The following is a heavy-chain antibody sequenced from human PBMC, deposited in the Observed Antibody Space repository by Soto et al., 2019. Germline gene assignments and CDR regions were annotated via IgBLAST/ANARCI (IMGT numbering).Heavy chain of an antibody. Sequence: SETLSLTCAVYGGSFSGYYWSWIRQPPGKGLEWIGAINHSGSTNYNPSLKSRVTISVDTSKNQFSLKLSSVTAADTAVYYCARGSGAGYSGYDVLYYFDYWGQGTLVTVSS. D-gene: IGHD5-12*01. CDR3: ARGSGAGYSGYDVLYYFDY. CDR1: GGSFSGYY. CDR2: INHSGST. J-gene: IGHJ4*02. V-gene: IGHV4-34*01.